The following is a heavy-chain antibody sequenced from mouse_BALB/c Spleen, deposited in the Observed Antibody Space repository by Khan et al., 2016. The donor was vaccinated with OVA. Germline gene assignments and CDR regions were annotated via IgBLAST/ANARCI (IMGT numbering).Heavy chain of an antibody. CDR3: ARGGKFAY. V-gene: IGHV1S137*01. Sequence: QMQLQQSGAELVRPGVSLKISCKGSGYTFTDYAMHWVKQSHAKSLEWIGVISSYYSVPDYNQKFKGKATMTVDRSSSTAYMELARLTSEDSAIYYCARGGKFAYWGQGTLVTVSA. CDR2: ISSYYSVP. D-gene: IGHD1-1*02. CDR1: GYTFTDYA. J-gene: IGHJ3*01.